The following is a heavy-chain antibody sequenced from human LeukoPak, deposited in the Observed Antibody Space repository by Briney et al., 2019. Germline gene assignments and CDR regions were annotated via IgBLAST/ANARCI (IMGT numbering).Heavy chain of an antibody. CDR2: IYYTRST. CDR3: ARGVTMIVVVIHDWYFDL. V-gene: IGHV4-39*01. Sequence: SETLSLTCTISGGSISSSSYYWGWIRQPPGKGLEWIGSIYYTRSTYYNPSLKSRVTISVDTSKNQFSLKLTSVTAADTAVYYCARGVTMIVVVIHDWYFDLWGRGTLVTVSS. CDR1: GGSISSSSYY. J-gene: IGHJ2*01. D-gene: IGHD3-22*01.